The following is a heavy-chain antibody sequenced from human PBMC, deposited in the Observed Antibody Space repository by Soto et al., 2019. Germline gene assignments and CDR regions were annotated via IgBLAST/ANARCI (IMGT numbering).Heavy chain of an antibody. CDR1: GYTFTSYG. V-gene: IGHV1-18*01. CDR2: ISAYNGNT. Sequence: ASVKVSCKASGYTFTSYGISWVRQAPGQGLEWMGWISAYNGNTNYAQKLQGRVTMTTDTSTSTAYMELRSLRSDDTAVYYCARDVVPPRDYYYYYMDVWGKGTTVTVSS. CDR3: ARDVVPPRDYYYYYMDV. J-gene: IGHJ6*03. D-gene: IGHD2-15*01.